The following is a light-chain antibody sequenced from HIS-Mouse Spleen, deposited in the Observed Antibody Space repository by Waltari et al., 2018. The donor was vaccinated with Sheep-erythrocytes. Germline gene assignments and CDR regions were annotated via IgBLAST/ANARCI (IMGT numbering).Light chain of an antibody. CDR2: VAS. Sequence: EIVLTQSPGTLSLSPGERATLSCRASQSVSSSYLAWYQQKPGQAPRPLIYVASSRANGLPDRFSGSGSGTDFTLTISRLEPEDFAVYYCQQYGSSPRTFGQGTKVEIK. J-gene: IGKJ1*01. V-gene: IGKV3-20*01. CDR3: QQYGSSPRT. CDR1: QSVSSSY.